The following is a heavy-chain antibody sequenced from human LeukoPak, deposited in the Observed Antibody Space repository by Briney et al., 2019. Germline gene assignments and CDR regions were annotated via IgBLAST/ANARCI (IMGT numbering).Heavy chain of an antibody. D-gene: IGHD3-3*01. V-gene: IGHV3-23*01. CDR3: ARGVLRFLEWLDYYYYMDV. Sequence: GGSLRLSCAASGFTFSSYAMRWVRQAPGKGLEWVSAISGSGGSTYYADSVKGRSTISRDNSKNTLYLQMNSLRAEDTAVYYCARGVLRFLEWLDYYYYMDVWGKGTTVTVSS. J-gene: IGHJ6*03. CDR1: GFTFSSYA. CDR2: ISGSGGST.